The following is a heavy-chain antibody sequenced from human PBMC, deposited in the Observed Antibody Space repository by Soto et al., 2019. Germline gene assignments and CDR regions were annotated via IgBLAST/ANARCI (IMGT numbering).Heavy chain of an antibody. D-gene: IGHD6-19*01. CDR1: GYTFSNYG. CDR2: ISGYNGNT. V-gene: IGHV1-18*01. CDR3: SRFIMVGGWFDPNYYHGMDG. J-gene: IGHJ6*02. Sequence: QVQLVQSGAEVKKPGASVTVSCKTSGYTFSNYGINWVRQAPGQGLEWMGWISGYNGNTNYAQTVQGRGTMTKDTSTGTVYMELRSLKSDDTAIYYCSRFIMVGGWFDPNYYHGMDGWGQGTTVTVSS.